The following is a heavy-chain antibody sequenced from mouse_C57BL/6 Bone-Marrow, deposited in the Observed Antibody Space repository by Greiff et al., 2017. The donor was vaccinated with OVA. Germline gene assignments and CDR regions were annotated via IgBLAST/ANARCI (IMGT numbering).Heavy chain of an antibody. V-gene: IGHV8-8*01. Sequence: QVQLKESGPGILQPSQTLSLTCSFSGFSLSTFGMGVGWIRQPSGKGLEWLAPIWWDDDKYSNPALKSRLTISKDTSKNQVFLKIANVDTADTATYYCARRGDYGSSPAWFAYWGQGTLVTVSA. D-gene: IGHD1-1*01. CDR2: IWWDDDK. J-gene: IGHJ3*01. CDR3: ARRGDYGSSPAWFAY. CDR1: GFSLSTFGMG.